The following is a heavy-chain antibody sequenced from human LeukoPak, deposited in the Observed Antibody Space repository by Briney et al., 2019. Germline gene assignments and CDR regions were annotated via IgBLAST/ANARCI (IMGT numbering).Heavy chain of an antibody. CDR1: GFTFSDYY. J-gene: IGHJ4*02. CDR2: ISSSGSTI. D-gene: IGHD2-15*01. CDR3: ARVPYCSGGSCYSEREYYFDY. Sequence: PGGSLRLCCAASGFTFSDYYMSWIRQAPGKGLEWVSYISSSGSTIYYADSVKGRFTISRDNAKNSLYLQMNSLRAEDTAVYYCARVPYCSGGSCYSEREYYFDYWGQGTLVTVSS. V-gene: IGHV3-11*01.